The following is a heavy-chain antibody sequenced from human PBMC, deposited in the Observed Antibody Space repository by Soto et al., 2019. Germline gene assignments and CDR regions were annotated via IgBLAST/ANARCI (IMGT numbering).Heavy chain of an antibody. CDR1: GGYVSSGSYF. Sequence: PSETLSLTCSVSSGHVVSGGYVSSGSYFWSWIRRPPGKDLEFIGYIYYSGKTYYNPSLKSRVTMSLDTSKNQFSLNLSSVNTADTAVYYCARMRFGTAPHWFDPWGQGTLVTVSS. D-gene: IGHD1-1*01. J-gene: IGHJ5*02. CDR2: IYYSGKT. V-gene: IGHV4-61*01. CDR3: ARMRFGTAPHWFDP.